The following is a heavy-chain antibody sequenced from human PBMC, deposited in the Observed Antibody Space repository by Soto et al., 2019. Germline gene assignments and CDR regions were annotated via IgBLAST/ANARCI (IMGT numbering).Heavy chain of an antibody. Sequence: ELQLVESGGGVVRPGGSLRLSCAASGFTFDDYGMSWVRQVPGRGLELVSGVNWNGQSTEYADSVRGRFTITRDNARDSLWLQMNSLRADDTALYYCVKSYQTVAGYYFDSWGQGTLVTVSS. CDR1: GFTFDDYG. D-gene: IGHD5-12*01. CDR3: VKSYQTVAGYYFDS. CDR2: VNWNGQST. V-gene: IGHV3-20*04. J-gene: IGHJ4*02.